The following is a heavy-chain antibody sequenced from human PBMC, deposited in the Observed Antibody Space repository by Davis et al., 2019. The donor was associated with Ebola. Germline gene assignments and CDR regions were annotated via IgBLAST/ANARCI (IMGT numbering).Heavy chain of an antibody. J-gene: IGHJ6*02. CDR1: GGTFSSYA. V-gene: IGHV1-69*13. Sequence: SVKVSCKASGGTFSSYAISWVRQAPGQGLEWMGGIIPIFGTANYAQKFQGRVTITADESTSTAYMELSSLRSEDTAVYYCARAGSWNDDAYYYGMDVWGQGTTVTVSS. CDR3: ARAGSWNDDAYYYGMDV. CDR2: IIPIFGTA. D-gene: IGHD1-1*01.